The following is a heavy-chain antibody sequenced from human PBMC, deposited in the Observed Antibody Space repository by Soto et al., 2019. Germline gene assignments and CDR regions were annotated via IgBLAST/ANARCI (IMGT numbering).Heavy chain of an antibody. CDR1: GGSISSGGYY. V-gene: IGHV4-31*03. CDR3: ARRGYSYGSPFDY. J-gene: IGHJ4*02. Sequence: SETLSLTCTVSGGSISSGGYYWSWIRQHPGKGLEWIGYIYYSGSTYYNPSLKSRVTISVDTSKNQFSLKLSSVTAADTAVYYCARRGYSYGSPFDYWGQGTLVTVSS. CDR2: IYYSGST. D-gene: IGHD5-18*01.